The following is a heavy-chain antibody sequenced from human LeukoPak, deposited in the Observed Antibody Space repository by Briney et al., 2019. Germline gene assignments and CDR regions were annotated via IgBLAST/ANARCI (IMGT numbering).Heavy chain of an antibody. Sequence: SETLSLTCTVSGGSITTSGFYWAWIRRPPGKGLEWIGSLYYGGTNYYNPSLRGRVTVSGDTSKNQFSLELASVTAADTAVYYCARAGEYSSSSPHYYFDYWGQGTLVTVSS. CDR1: GGSITTSGFY. J-gene: IGHJ4*02. CDR2: LYYGGTN. D-gene: IGHD6-6*01. CDR3: ARAGEYSSSSPHYYFDY. V-gene: IGHV4-39*01.